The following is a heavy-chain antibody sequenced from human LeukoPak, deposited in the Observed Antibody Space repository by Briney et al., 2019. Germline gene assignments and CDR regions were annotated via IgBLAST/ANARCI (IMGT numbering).Heavy chain of an antibody. CDR2: IRGINGSTT. V-gene: IGHV3-23*01. CDR1: GFNFADHA. J-gene: IGHJ6*02. Sequence: GGSLRLSCAASGFNFADHAMRWVRQAPGKGLEWVSAIRGINGSTTIYADSVKGRYADSRDNSRNTLFLQMNSLRAEDTAVYYCAKNYASGRGVLYAMDVWGQGTTVSVAS. CDR3: AKNYASGRGVLYAMDV. D-gene: IGHD3-10*01.